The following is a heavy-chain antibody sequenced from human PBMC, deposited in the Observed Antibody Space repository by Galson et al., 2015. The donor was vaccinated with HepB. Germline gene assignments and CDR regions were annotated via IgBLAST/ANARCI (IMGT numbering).Heavy chain of an antibody. J-gene: IGHJ6*03. V-gene: IGHV1-46*03. CDR2: INPSGGST. CDR3: ARDTGYCSGGSCYTYYYYYYMDV. D-gene: IGHD2-15*01. Sequence: SVKVSCKASGYTFTSYYMHWVRQAPGQGLEWMGIINPSGGSTSYAQKFQGRVTMTRDTSTSTVYMELSSLRSEDTAVYYCARDTGYCSGGSCYTYYYYYYMDVWGKGTTVTVSS. CDR1: GYTFTSYY.